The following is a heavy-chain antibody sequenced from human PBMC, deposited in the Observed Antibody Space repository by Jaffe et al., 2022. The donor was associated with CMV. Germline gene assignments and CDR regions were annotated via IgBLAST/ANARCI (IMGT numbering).Heavy chain of an antibody. V-gene: IGHV3-33*01. Sequence: QVQLVESGGGVVQPGRSLRLSCAASGFTFSSYGMHWVRQAPGKGLEWVAVIWYDGSNKYYADSVKGRFTISRDNSKNTLYLQMNSLRAEDTAVYYCARDKDSSGYYYTHLDAFDIWGQGTMVTVSS. CDR3: ARDKDSSGYYYTHLDAFDI. CDR1: GFTFSSYG. J-gene: IGHJ3*02. CDR2: IWYDGSNK. D-gene: IGHD3-22*01.